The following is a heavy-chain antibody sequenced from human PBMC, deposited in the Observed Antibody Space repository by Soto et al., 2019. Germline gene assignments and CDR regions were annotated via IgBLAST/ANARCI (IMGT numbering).Heavy chain of an antibody. CDR1: GGTFSSYA. V-gene: IGHV1-69*01. CDR3: ARGKIFGVVIRYYYYGMDV. CDR2: IIPIFGTA. J-gene: IGHJ6*02. Sequence: KVSCKASGGTFSSYAISWVRQAPGQGLEWMGGIIPIFGTANYAQKFQGRVTITADESTSTAYMELSSLRSEDTAVYYCARGKIFGVVIRYYYYGMDVWGQGTTGTVP. D-gene: IGHD3-3*01.